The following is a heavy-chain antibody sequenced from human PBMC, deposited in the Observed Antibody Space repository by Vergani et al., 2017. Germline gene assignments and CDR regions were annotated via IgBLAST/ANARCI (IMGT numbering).Heavy chain of an antibody. J-gene: IGHJ4*02. CDR2: INSDGSST. D-gene: IGHD3-3*01. V-gene: IGHV3-74*01. CDR1: GFTFSSYW. CDR3: AKVSSYDFWSGYRQYYFDY. Sequence: EVQLVESGGGLVQPGGSLRLSCAASGFTFSSYWMHWVRQAPGKGLVWVSRINSDGSSTSYADSVKGRFTISRDNAKNTLYLQMNSLRAEDTAVYYCAKVSSYDFWSGYRQYYFDYWGQGTLVTVSS.